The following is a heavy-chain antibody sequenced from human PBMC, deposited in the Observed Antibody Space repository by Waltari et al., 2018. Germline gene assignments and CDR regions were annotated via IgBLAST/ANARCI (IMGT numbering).Heavy chain of an antibody. CDR1: GFPFSTYW. Sequence: EVQLVESGGDLVQPGGSLSLSCAASGFPFSTYWMSWVRQAPGKGLEWVANIKQDGSEKYYVDSVKGRFTISRDNAKNSLYLQMNSLRDEDTAVYYCARGLSIRAMTMVVTIDYWGQGTLVTVSS. J-gene: IGHJ4*02. D-gene: IGHD4-17*01. V-gene: IGHV3-7*01. CDR3: ARGLSIRAMTMVVTIDY. CDR2: IKQDGSEK.